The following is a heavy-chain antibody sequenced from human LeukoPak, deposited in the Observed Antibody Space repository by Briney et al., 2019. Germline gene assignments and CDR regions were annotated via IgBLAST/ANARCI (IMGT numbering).Heavy chain of an antibody. D-gene: IGHD2-21*02. CDR1: GFTFSNYW. V-gene: IGHV3-7*02. CDR3: ARVTEAPYYFDY. Sequence: GGSLRLSCAASGFTFSNYWMTWVRQAPGKGLEWVANIKQDGSEIYYADSVKGRFTISRDNAKNSLYLQMNSLRAEDTAVYYCARVTEAPYYFDYWGQGTLVTVSS. CDR2: IKQDGSEI. J-gene: IGHJ4*02.